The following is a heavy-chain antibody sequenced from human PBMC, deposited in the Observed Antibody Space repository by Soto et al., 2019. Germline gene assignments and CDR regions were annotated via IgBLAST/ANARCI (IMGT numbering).Heavy chain of an antibody. Sequence: SETLSLTCTVSGGSVSSGSYYWSWIRQPPGKGLEWIGYIYYSGSTNYNPSLKSRVTISGDTSKNQFSLKLSSVTAADTAVYYCARDYGSGSYYNYFDYWGQGTLVTVSS. J-gene: IGHJ4*02. CDR2: IYYSGST. V-gene: IGHV4-61*01. CDR1: GGSVSSGSYY. D-gene: IGHD3-10*01. CDR3: ARDYGSGSYYNYFDY.